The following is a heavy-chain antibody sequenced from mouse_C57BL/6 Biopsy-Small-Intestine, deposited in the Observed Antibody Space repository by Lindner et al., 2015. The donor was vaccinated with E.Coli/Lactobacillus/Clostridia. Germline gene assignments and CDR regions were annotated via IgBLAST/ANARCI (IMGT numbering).Heavy chain of an antibody. D-gene: IGHD1-1*01. Sequence: VQLQESGPELVKPGASVKIPCKASGYTFTDYNMDWVKQSHGKSLEWIGDINPNNGGTIYNQKFKGKATLTVDKSSSTAYMELRSLTSEDSAVYFCARWTTVVDYWGQGTTLTVSS. CDR2: INPNNGGT. CDR3: ARWTTVVDY. V-gene: IGHV1-18*01. J-gene: IGHJ2*01. CDR1: GYTFTDYN.